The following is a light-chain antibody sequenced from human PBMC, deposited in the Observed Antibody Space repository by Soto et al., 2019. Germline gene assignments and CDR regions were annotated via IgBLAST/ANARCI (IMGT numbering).Light chain of an antibody. CDR2: EGS. CDR3: CSYAGSVV. J-gene: IGLJ2*01. Sequence: QSALTQPASVSGSPGQSITISCTGTSSDVGSYNLVSWYQQHPRKAPKLMIYEGSKRPSGVSNRFPGTQSGNTASLTISGLQAEDGADYYCCSYAGSVVFGGGTKVTVL. CDR1: SSDVGSYNL. V-gene: IGLV2-23*01.